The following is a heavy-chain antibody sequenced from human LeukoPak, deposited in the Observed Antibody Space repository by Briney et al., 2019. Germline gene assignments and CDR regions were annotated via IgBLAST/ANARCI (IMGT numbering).Heavy chain of an antibody. CDR2: VYYSGSA. CDR1: GGSMSSYY. J-gene: IGHJ5*02. D-gene: IGHD2-2*01. CDR3: ARNLGYCGTTGCYWFDP. Sequence: PSETLSLTCTVSGGSMSSYYWSWLPQSPGKGLECIGYVYYSGSAKYNPSLESRVTISVDTSKNPFSLNLSTVTAADTAVYYCARNLGYCGTTGCYWFDPWGQGTLVTVSS. V-gene: IGHV4-59*01.